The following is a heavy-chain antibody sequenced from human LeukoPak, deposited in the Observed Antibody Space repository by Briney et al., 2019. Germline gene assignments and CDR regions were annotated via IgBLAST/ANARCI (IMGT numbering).Heavy chain of an antibody. V-gene: IGHV1-18*01. J-gene: IGHJ4*02. CDR1: GYTFTSYG. Sequence: GASVKVSCKASGYTFTSYGISWVRQAPGQGLEWMGWISAYNGNTNYAQKLQGRVTMTTDTSTSTAYMELRSLRSDDTAVYYCARGPPTGIAAAGTPGFDYWGQGTLVTVSS. D-gene: IGHD6-13*01. CDR3: ARGPPTGIAAAGTPGFDY. CDR2: ISAYNGNT.